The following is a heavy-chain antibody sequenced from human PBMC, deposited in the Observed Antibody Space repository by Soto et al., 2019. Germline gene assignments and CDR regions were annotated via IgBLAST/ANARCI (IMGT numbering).Heavy chain of an antibody. V-gene: IGHV1-18*01. CDR1: GYTFTSYG. Sequence: GASVKVSCKASGYTFTSYGIIWVRQAPGQGLEWMGWISAYNGNTNYAQKLQGRVTMTTDTSTSTAYMELRSLRSDDTAVYYCARVSYYYDSSGPPDAFDIWGQGTMVTVSS. J-gene: IGHJ3*02. CDR2: ISAYNGNT. CDR3: ARVSYYYDSSGPPDAFDI. D-gene: IGHD3-22*01.